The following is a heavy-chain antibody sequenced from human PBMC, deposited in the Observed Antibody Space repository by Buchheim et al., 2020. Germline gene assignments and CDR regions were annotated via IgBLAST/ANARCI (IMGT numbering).Heavy chain of an antibody. CDR1: GFTFSSYG. V-gene: IGHV3-30*18. Sequence: QVQLVESGGGVVQPGRSLRLSCAASGFTFSSYGMHWVRQAPGKGLEWVAVISYDGSNKYYADSVKGRFTISRDNSKNTLYLQMNSLRAEDTAVYYCAKTSGYYDTGPTPDYWGQGTL. D-gene: IGHD3-22*01. CDR3: AKTSGYYDTGPTPDY. CDR2: ISYDGSNK. J-gene: IGHJ4*02.